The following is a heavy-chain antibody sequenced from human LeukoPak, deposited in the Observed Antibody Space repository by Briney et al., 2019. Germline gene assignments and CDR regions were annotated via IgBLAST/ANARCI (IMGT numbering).Heavy chain of an antibody. J-gene: IGHJ3*02. CDR3: ARYQLVPGYSDAFDI. V-gene: IGHV4-59*01. CDR2: IHYSGNT. D-gene: IGHD6-13*01. CDR1: GDSISTYY. Sequence: PSETLSLTCTVSGDSISTYYWSWIRQPPGKGLELVGYIHYSGNTNYNPSLKSRVTISVDTPKNQFSLKLTSVTTEDTAVYFCARYQLVPGYSDAFDIWGQGTLVTVSS.